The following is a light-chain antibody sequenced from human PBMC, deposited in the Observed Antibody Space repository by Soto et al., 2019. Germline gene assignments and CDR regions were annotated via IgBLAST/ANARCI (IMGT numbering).Light chain of an antibody. Sequence: EIVWTQSPATLSLSPGERATLSCRASQSVRCSLAWYQQKPGQAPRLLIYDASNRATGTPARFSVSGSGTDVTLTISILEPEYCEVYYCQQRSNWSPEFTFGPGTKVDIK. J-gene: IGKJ3*01. CDR3: QQRSNWSPEFT. CDR1: QSVRCS. V-gene: IGKV3-11*01. CDR2: DAS.